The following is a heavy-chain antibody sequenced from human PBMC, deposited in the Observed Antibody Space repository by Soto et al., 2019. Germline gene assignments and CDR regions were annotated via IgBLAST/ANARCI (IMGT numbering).Heavy chain of an antibody. CDR3: ARDQGITIFGVVTNYYMDV. Sequence: ASVKVSCKASGYTFTGYYMHWVRQAPRKGLEWMGWINPNSGGTNYAQKFQGWVTMTRDTSISTAYMELSRLRSDDTAVYYCARDQGITIFGVVTNYYMDVWGKGTTVTVSS. J-gene: IGHJ6*03. CDR1: GYTFTGYY. CDR2: INPNSGGT. D-gene: IGHD3-3*01. V-gene: IGHV1-2*04.